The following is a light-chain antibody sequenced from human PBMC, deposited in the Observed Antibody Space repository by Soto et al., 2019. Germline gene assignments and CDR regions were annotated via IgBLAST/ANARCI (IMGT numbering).Light chain of an antibody. CDR3: ETWYSNTHKV. V-gene: IGLV4-60*02. J-gene: IGLJ3*02. Sequence: QSVLTQSSSASASLXSSVKXXXIXSSGHSTYIIAWHQQQPGKAPRFLMTLDRSGSYNRGSGVPDRFSGSSSGADRYLTISNLQFEDEGDYYCETWYSNTHKVFGGGTKLTVL. CDR1: SGHSTYI. CDR2: LDRSGSY.